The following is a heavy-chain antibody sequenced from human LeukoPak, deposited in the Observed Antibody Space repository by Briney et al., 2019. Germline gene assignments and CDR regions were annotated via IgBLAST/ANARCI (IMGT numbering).Heavy chain of an antibody. CDR3: ASLIAAAGTWSFDY. Sequence: SETLSLTCTVSGGSISSYYWSWIRQPPGKGLEWIGYIYYSGSTNYNPSLKSRVTISVDTSKNQFSLRLSSVTAADTAVYYCASLIAAAGTWSFDYWGQGTLVTISS. CDR1: GGSISSYY. D-gene: IGHD6-13*01. V-gene: IGHV4-59*08. CDR2: IYYSGST. J-gene: IGHJ4*02.